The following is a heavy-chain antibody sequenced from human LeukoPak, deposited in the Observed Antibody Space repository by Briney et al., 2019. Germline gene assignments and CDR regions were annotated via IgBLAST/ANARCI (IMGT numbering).Heavy chain of an antibody. CDR1: GGSFSAYC. D-gene: IGHD6-13*01. J-gene: IGHJ5*02. Sequence: SETLSLTCAVYGGSFSAYCWSWIRQPPGKGLEWIGEINHSGSTNYNPSLKSRVTISIDTSKNQFSLEMSSVTAADTAVYYCARGRGARSSRWYNWFDPWGQGTLVTASS. CDR2: INHSGST. V-gene: IGHV4-34*01. CDR3: ARGRGARSSRWYNWFDP.